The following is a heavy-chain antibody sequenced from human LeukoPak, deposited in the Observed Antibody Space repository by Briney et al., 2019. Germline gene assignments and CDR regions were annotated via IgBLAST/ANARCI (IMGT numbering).Heavy chain of an antibody. CDR2: ISGRGDKT. Sequence: GGSLRLSCAASGFTFSRYGMTWVRQAPGKGLEWLSSISGRGDKTYYADSVKGRFTVSRDNAKNSLYLQMNSLRAEDTAVYYCARDWYDNSDAFDIWGQGTMVTVSS. CDR1: GFTFSRYG. J-gene: IGHJ3*02. V-gene: IGHV3-21*01. CDR3: ARDWYDNSDAFDI. D-gene: IGHD3-9*01.